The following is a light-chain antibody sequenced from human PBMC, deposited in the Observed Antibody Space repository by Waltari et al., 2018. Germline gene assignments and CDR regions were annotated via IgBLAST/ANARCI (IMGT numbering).Light chain of an antibody. CDR2: RNN. Sequence: QSVLTQPPSASGTPGQRVTIPCSGSSSNIGSNYVYWYQPLPGTAPKRLIYRNNQRPSGVPDRFSGSKSGTSASLAISGLRSEDEADYYCAAWDDSLSGYVFGTGTKVTVL. J-gene: IGLJ1*01. CDR3: AAWDDSLSGYV. V-gene: IGLV1-47*01. CDR1: SSNIGSNY.